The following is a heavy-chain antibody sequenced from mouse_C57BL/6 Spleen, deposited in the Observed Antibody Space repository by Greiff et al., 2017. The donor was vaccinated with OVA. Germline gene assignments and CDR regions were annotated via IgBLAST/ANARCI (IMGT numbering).Heavy chain of an antibody. Sequence: QVQLQQPGAELVKPGASVKLSCKASGYTFTRYWMQWVKQRPGQGLEWIGEIDPSDSYTNYNQKFKGKATLTVDTSSRTAYMQLSSLTSEDAAVYYCARCITTVVARNAMDYWGQGTSVTVAS. V-gene: IGHV1-50*01. J-gene: IGHJ4*01. D-gene: IGHD1-1*01. CDR2: IDPSDSYT. CDR1: GYTFTRYW. CDR3: ARCITTVVARNAMDY.